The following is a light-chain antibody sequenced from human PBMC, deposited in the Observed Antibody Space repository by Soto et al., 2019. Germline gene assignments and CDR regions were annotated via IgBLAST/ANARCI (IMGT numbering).Light chain of an antibody. J-gene: IGKJ5*01. CDR1: QSVSSNY. Sequence: EIVLTQSPGTLSVSPGERATLSCRASQSVSSNYLAWYQQIPGQAPRLLIYGVSSRAAGIPDRFSGSGSGTDFTLTINRLEPEDFAVYYCQQYHNTPITFGQGTRLEIK. CDR2: GVS. CDR3: QQYHNTPIT. V-gene: IGKV3-20*01.